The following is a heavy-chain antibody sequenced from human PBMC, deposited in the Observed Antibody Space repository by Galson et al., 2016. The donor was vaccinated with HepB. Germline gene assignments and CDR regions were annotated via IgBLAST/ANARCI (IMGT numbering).Heavy chain of an antibody. D-gene: IGHD6-6*01. Sequence: SLRLSCAASGLSFYNYAMSWVRLAPGKGLEWVSSISGNGGTTYYADSVKGRFTISRDNSMSTLYLQMHGLRAEDTALYYCATRLVLRGENWGQGTLITVSS. CDR1: GLSFYNYA. V-gene: IGHV3-23*01. CDR2: ISGNGGTT. CDR3: ATRLVLRGEN. J-gene: IGHJ4*02.